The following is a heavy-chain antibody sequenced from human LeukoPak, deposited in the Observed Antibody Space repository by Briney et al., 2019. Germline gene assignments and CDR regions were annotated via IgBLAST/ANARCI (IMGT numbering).Heavy chain of an antibody. D-gene: IGHD6-19*01. Sequence: HAGGSLRLSCAASGFNFDDYAMHWVRQGPGKGLEWVSGISWNSGGIGYADSVKGRFTISRDNAKNSLYLQMNSLRAEDTALYYCAKDIGRIYSSGLDYWGQGTLVTVSS. CDR2: ISWNSGGI. V-gene: IGHV3-9*01. J-gene: IGHJ4*02. CDR1: GFNFDDYA. CDR3: AKDIGRIYSSGLDY.